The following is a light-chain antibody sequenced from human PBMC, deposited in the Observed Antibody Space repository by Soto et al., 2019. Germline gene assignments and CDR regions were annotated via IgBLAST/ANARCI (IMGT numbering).Light chain of an antibody. CDR3: QKYATSPTT. CDR2: GTS. CDR1: QSVDSY. V-gene: IGKV3-20*01. J-gene: IGKJ5*01. Sequence: EIVLTQSPATLSLSPGERATVSCRASQSVDSYLAWYQQKPGQAPRLLIYGTSSRAIGIPGRFSGSGSGTDFTLTISRVEPEDFAVYYCQKYATSPTTFGQGARLDNK.